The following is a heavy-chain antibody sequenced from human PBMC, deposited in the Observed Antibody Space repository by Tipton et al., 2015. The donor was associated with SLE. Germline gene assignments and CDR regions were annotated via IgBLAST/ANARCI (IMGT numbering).Heavy chain of an antibody. CDR3: AREHFYESSGYYLGFYYFDY. J-gene: IGHJ4*02. Sequence: QLVQSGVEVKKPGASVRVSCKASGYTFTTYGISWVRQAPGQGLEWMGWTSTFNGKTNYSQNFQGRVTMTTDTSTSTAYMELRSLRSDDTAVYYCAREHFYESSGYYLGFYYFDYWGQGTLVTVSS. D-gene: IGHD3-22*01. CDR2: TSTFNGKT. V-gene: IGHV1-18*01. CDR1: GYTFTTYG.